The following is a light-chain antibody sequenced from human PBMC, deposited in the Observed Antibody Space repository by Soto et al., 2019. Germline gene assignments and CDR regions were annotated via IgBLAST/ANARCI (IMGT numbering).Light chain of an antibody. CDR1: SSDVGGYNY. CDR3: NSYTSSSTPYV. Sequence: QSVLTQPASVSGSPGQSITISCTGTSSDVGGYNYVSWYQHHPGKAPKLMIYDVSNRPSGVSNRFSGSKSGNTVSLTISGLQAEDEADYYCNSYTSSSTPYVFGTGTKVTVL. J-gene: IGLJ1*01. CDR2: DVS. V-gene: IGLV2-14*03.